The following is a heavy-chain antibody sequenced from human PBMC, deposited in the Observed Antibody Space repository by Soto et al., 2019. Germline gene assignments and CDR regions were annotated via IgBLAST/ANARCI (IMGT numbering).Heavy chain of an antibody. CDR3: ARILCCSSTSCLRRGYYYYGMDV. J-gene: IGHJ6*02. CDR2: IYYSGST. V-gene: IGHV4-39*01. Sequence: SETLSLTCTVSGGSISSSSYYWGWIRQPPGKGLEWIGSIYYSGSTYYNPSLKSRVTISVDTSKNQFSLKLSSVTAADTAVYYCARILCCSSTSCLRRGYYYYGMDVWGQGTTVTVSS. CDR1: GGSISSSSYY. D-gene: IGHD2-2*01.